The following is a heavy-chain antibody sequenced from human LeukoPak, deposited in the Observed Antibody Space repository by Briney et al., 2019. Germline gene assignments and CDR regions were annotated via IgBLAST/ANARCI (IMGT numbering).Heavy chain of an antibody. D-gene: IGHD3-9*01. CDR2: INTNTGHQ. V-gene: IGHV7-4-1*01. J-gene: IGHJ6*02. CDR1: GYIFTSYA. Sequence: ASVKVSCKASGYIFTSYAIHWLRQAPGQGLEWMGWINTNTGHQTFAQGFRGRFVFSLDTAVTTAYLEISSLNTEDTAVYYCARGEVEGVDWLSYYYYYYGMDVWGQGTTVTVSS. CDR3: ARGEVEGVDWLSYYYYYYGMDV.